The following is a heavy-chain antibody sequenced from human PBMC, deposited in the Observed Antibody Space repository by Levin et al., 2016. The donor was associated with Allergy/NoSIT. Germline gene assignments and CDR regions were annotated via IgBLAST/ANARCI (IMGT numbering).Heavy chain of an antibody. V-gene: IGHV4-39*01. Sequence: WIRQPPGKGLEWIGSIYYSGSTYYNPSLKSRVTISVDTSKNQFSLKLSSVTAADTAVYYCARLRRDIVVVVAAEHYNWFDPWGQGTLVTVSS. D-gene: IGHD2-15*01. CDR3: ARLRRDIVVVVAAEHYNWFDP. J-gene: IGHJ5*02. CDR2: IYYSGST.